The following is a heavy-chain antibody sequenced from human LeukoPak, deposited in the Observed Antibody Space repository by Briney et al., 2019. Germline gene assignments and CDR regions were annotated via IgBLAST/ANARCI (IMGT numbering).Heavy chain of an antibody. Sequence: TGGSLRLSCSASVFTYSSYQLNWVREAPGKGVEWVSYFTSSGSNIYYAVSVKGRFTISRDNAKNSLYLQMNSLRAEDTAVYYCVELCISMVGGVWGKGTTVTISS. CDR3: VELCISMVGGV. J-gene: IGHJ6*04. D-gene: IGHD3-10*02. CDR2: FTSSGSNI. CDR1: VFTYSSYQ. V-gene: IGHV3-48*03.